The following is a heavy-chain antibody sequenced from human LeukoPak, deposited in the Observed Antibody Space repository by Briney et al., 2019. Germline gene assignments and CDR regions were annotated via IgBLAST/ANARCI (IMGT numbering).Heavy chain of an antibody. CDR2: IYYSGST. J-gene: IGHJ4*02. V-gene: IGHV4-30-4*08. CDR3: ARGRSARVDY. CDR1: GGSISSGDYY. D-gene: IGHD2-15*01. Sequence: SETLSLTCTVSGGSISSGDYYWSWIRQPPGKGLEWIGYIYYSGSTYYNPSPKSRVTISVDTSKNQFSLKLSSVTAADTAVYYCARGRSARVDYWGQGTLVTVSS.